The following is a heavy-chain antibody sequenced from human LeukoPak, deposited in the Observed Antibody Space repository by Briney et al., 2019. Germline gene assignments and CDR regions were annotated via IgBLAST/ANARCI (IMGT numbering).Heavy chain of an antibody. J-gene: IGHJ4*02. CDR2: ISYDGSNK. Sequence: PGRSLRLSCAASGFTFSSYGMHWVRQAPGKGLEWVAVISYDGSNKYYVDSVKGRFTISRDNSKNTLYLQMNSLRAEDTAVYYCAKEATYYDFWSGYFLSGAFDYWGQGTLVTVSS. CDR3: AKEATYYDFWSGYFLSGAFDY. D-gene: IGHD3-3*01. V-gene: IGHV3-30*18. CDR1: GFTFSSYG.